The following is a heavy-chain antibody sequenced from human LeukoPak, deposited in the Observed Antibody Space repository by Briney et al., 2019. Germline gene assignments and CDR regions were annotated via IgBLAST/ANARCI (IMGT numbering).Heavy chain of an antibody. CDR3: ARERGNNGGNTNVYFDY. Sequence: SGGSLRLSCAASGFTFSSYAMSWVRQAPGKGLEWVSVISGSGGTTYSADSVRGRFTISRDNSKNTLYLQMNSLRAEDTAAYYCARERGNNGGNTNVYFDYWGQRTL. D-gene: IGHD4-23*01. CDR2: ISGSGGTT. V-gene: IGHV3-23*01. CDR1: GFTFSSYA. J-gene: IGHJ4*02.